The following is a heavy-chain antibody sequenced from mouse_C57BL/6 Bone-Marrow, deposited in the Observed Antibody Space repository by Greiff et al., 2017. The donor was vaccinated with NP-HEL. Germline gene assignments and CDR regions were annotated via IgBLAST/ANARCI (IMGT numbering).Heavy chain of an antibody. D-gene: IGHD1-1*01. J-gene: IGHJ2*01. CDR1: GFNIKDYY. CDR2: IDPEDGET. V-gene: IGHV14-2*01. CDR3: AREGVVVSYFDY. Sequence: EVKLVESGAELVKPGASVKLSCTASGFNIKDYYMHWVKQRTEQGLEWIGRIDPEDGETKYAPKFQGKATITADTSSNTAYLPLSSLTSEHTAVYYCAREGVVVSYFDYWGQGTTLTVSS.